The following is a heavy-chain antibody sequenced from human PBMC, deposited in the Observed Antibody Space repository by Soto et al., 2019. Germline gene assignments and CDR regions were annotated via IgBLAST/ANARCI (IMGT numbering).Heavy chain of an antibody. CDR3: AKTRASLGP. D-gene: IGHD1-26*01. J-gene: IGHJ5*02. CDR1: GGSISSYY. Sequence: SETLSLTCTVSGGSISSYYWSWMRPTPGKGLEWIGYIYYSGSTNYNPSLKSRVTISVDTSKNQFSLKLSSVTAADTAVYYCAKTRASLGPWGQGTLVTVS. CDR2: IYYSGST. V-gene: IGHV4-59*01.